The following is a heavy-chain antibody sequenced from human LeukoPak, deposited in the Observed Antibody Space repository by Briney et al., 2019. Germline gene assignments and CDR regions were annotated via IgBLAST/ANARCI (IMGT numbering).Heavy chain of an antibody. J-gene: IGHJ4*02. CDR3: ARDPYYYDSSGYYYGSDY. V-gene: IGHV1-69*05. CDR2: IIPIFGTA. D-gene: IGHD3-22*01. CDR1: GGTFSSYA. Sequence: ASVKVSCKASGGTFSSYAISWVRQAPGQGLEWMGRIIPIFGTANYAQKFQGRVTITTDESTSTAYMELSSLRSEDTAVYYWARDPYYYDSSGYYYGSDYWGQGTLVTVSS.